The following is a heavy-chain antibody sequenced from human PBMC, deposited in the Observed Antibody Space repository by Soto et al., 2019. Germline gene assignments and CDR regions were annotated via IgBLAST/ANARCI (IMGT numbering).Heavy chain of an antibody. CDR3: AREPDYGGNSYYFDY. J-gene: IGHJ4*02. D-gene: IGHD4-17*01. Sequence: GGSLRLSCAASGFTFSSYEMNWVRQAPGKGLEGGSYISSSGSTIYYADSVKGRFTISRDNAKNSLYLQMNTMRAEDTAVYYCAREPDYGGNSYYFDYWGQGTLVTVSS. V-gene: IGHV3-48*03. CDR2: ISSSGSTI. CDR1: GFTFSSYE.